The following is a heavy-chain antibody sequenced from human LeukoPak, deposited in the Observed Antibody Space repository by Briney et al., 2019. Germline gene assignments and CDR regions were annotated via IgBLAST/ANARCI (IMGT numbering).Heavy chain of an antibody. CDR1: GGSFSGYY. J-gene: IGHJ4*02. D-gene: IGHD4-23*01. CDR3: AHDTVVTPGY. V-gene: IGHV4-34*01. Sequence: MPSETLSLTCAVYGGSFSGYYWSWIRQPPGKGLEWIGEINHSGSTNYNPSLKSRVTISVDTSKNQFSLKLSSVTAADTAVYYCAHDTVVTPGYWGQGTLVTVSS. CDR2: INHSGST.